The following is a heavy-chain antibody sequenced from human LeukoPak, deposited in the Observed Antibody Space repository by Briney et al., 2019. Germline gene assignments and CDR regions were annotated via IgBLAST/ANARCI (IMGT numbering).Heavy chain of an antibody. CDR3: ARQAGWLQENFQH. Sequence: HGESLKISCKGSGYSSTSYWIGWVRQMTGKGLEWMGIIYPGDSDTRYSPSFQGQVTISADKSISTAYLQWSSLKASDTAMYYCARQAGWLQENFQHWGQGTLVTVSS. CDR1: GYSSTSYW. J-gene: IGHJ1*01. CDR2: IYPGDSDT. V-gene: IGHV5-51*01. D-gene: IGHD5-24*01.